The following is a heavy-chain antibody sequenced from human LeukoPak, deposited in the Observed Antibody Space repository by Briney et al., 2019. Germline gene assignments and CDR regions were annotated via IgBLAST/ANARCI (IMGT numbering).Heavy chain of an antibody. D-gene: IGHD1-26*01. CDR1: GGSISSGGYY. CDR2: IYYGGST. Sequence: SQTLSLTCTVSGGSISSGGYYWSWIRQHPGKGLEWTGYIYYGGSTYYNPSLKSRVTISVDTSKNQFSLKLSSVTAADTAVYYCARLTWELLFDYWGQGTLVTVSS. V-gene: IGHV4-31*03. J-gene: IGHJ4*02. CDR3: ARLTWELLFDY.